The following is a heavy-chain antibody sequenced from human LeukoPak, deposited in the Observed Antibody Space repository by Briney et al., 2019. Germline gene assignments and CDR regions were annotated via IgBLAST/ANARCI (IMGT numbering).Heavy chain of an antibody. CDR2: IYPADSDT. CDR3: ARQMGYYGSGSYSDY. CDR1: GYSFTSYW. Sequence: HGESLKISCKGSGYSFTSYWIGWVRQMPGRGLDWMGIIYPADSDTRYSPSFQGQVTISADKSISTAYLQWSSLKASDTAMYYCARQMGYYGSGSYSDYWGQGTLVTVSS. V-gene: IGHV5-51*01. J-gene: IGHJ4*02. D-gene: IGHD3-10*01.